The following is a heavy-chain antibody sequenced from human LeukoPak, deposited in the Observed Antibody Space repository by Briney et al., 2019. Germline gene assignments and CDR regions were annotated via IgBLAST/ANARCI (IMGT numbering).Heavy chain of an antibody. J-gene: IGHJ4*02. CDR2: IYHSGST. D-gene: IGHD3-3*01. V-gene: IGHV4-38-2*02. Sequence: PSETLSLTCTVSGYSISNGYYWGWIRQPPGKGLEWIGRIYHSGSTYYNPSLKSRVTISVDTSKNQFSLNLSSVTAADTAVYYCASSSADYDVWSGYSRFDYWGQGTLVTVSS. CDR1: GYSISNGYY. CDR3: ASSSADYDVWSGYSRFDY.